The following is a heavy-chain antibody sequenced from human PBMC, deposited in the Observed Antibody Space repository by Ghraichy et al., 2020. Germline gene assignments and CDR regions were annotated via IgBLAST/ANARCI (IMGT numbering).Heavy chain of an antibody. D-gene: IGHD3-22*01. CDR3: AKGFYGSSGYYHYYYGMDV. CDR1: GFTFSSYA. J-gene: IGHJ6*02. V-gene: IGHV3-23*01. CDR2: ISGSGGST. Sequence: GGSLRLSCAASGFTFSSYAMSWVRQAPGKGLEWVSAISGSGGSTYYADSVKGRFTISRDNSKNTLYLQMNSLRAEDTAVYYCAKGFYGSSGYYHYYYGMDVWGQGTTVTVSS.